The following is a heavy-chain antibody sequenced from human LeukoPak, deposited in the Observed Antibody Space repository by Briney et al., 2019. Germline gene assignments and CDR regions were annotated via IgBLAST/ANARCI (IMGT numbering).Heavy chain of an antibody. J-gene: IGHJ6*04. CDR2: IIPIFGTA. Sequence: SVKVSFKASGGTFSSYAISWVRQAPGQGLEWMGGIIPIFGTANYAQKFQGRVTITADESTSTAYMELSSLRSEDTAVYYCARSRYCSSTSCYVDYYYGMDVWGKGTTVTVSS. CDR1: GGTFSSYA. CDR3: ARSRYCSSTSCYVDYYYGMDV. V-gene: IGHV1-69*01. D-gene: IGHD2-2*01.